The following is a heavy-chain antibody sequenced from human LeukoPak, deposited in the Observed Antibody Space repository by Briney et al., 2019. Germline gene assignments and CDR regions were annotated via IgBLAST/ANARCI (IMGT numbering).Heavy chain of an antibody. CDR1: GFIFSSFW. CDR2: IKPDGSLQ. J-gene: IGHJ4*02. V-gene: IGHV3-7*01. CDR3: ATFYDSRGCD. D-gene: IGHD3-22*01. Sequence: PGGSLRLSCTASGFIFSSFWMAWVRQAPGQGLEWVANIKPDGSLQFYGDFVKGRFTISRDNAKNSLYPQMSNLRAEDTSLYYGATFYDSRGCDWSQGTLVTVSS.